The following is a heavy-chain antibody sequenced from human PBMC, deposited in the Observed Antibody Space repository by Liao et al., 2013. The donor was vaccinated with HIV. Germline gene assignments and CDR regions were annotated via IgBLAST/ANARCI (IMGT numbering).Heavy chain of an antibody. J-gene: IGHJ4*02. CDR1: GVSISSGSYY. CDR2: IYTSGST. D-gene: IGHD2-2*01. CDR3: ARAAAMAFDY. V-gene: IGHV4-61*02. Sequence: QVQLQESGPGLVKPSQTLSLICTVSGVSISSGSYYWSWIRQPAGKGLEWIGRIYTSGSTNYNPSLKSRVTISLDTSKNQFSLNLSSVTAADTAVYYCARAAAMAFDYWGQGTLVTVSS.